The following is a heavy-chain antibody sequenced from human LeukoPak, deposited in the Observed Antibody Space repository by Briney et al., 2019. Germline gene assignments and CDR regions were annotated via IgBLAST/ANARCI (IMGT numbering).Heavy chain of an antibody. V-gene: IGHV3-7*01. CDR2: IKQDGSEK. CDR1: GFTFSSYW. Sequence: GGSLRLSCAASGFTFSSYWMSWVRQAPGKGLEWVANIKQDGSEKYYVDSVKGRFTISRDNAKNSLSLQMNSLRAEDTAVYYCARGRYSSRSGGYYFDIWGQGTLVTVSS. J-gene: IGHJ4*02. D-gene: IGHD2-2*01. CDR3: ARGRYSSRSGGYYFDI.